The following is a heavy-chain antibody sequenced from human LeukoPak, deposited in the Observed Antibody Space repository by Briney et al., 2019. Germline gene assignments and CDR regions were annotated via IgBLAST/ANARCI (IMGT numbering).Heavy chain of an antibody. Sequence: PGGSLRLSCAASGFTFSSYAMSWVRQAPGKGLEWVSAISSIGVSTYYADSVKGRFTISRDNSKNTLYLQMNSLRAEDTAVYYCAKDPGYYDGSGSYYFDYWGQGTLVTVSS. D-gene: IGHD3-10*01. CDR1: GFTFSSYA. J-gene: IGHJ4*02. V-gene: IGHV3-23*01. CDR3: AKDPGYYDGSGSYYFDY. CDR2: ISSIGVST.